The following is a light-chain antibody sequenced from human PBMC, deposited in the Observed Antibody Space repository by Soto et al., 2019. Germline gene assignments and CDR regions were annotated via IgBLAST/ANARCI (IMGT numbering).Light chain of an antibody. J-gene: IGLJ3*02. CDR2: ENN. V-gene: IGLV1-51*02. CDR1: SSNIGNNY. CDR3: GTWDSSLSAGV. Sequence: QSVLKQPPSVSAAPGQKVTISCSGSSSNIGNNYVSWYQQLPGTAPKLLIYENNKRPSGIPDRFSGSKSGTSATLGITGLQTGDEADYYCGTWDSSLSAGVFGVGTKLTVL.